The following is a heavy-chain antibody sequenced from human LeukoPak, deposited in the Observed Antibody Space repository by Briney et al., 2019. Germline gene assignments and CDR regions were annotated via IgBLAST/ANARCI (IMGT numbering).Heavy chain of an antibody. V-gene: IGHV3-7*04. CDR2: IKEDGSEK. D-gene: IGHD6-13*01. J-gene: IGHJ5*02. CDR1: GYSFGSYW. CDR3: ARAYSNIWYNCSDP. Sequence: PGGSLRLSCAASGYSFGSYWMNWVRQAPGKGLEWVANIKEDGSEKYYVDSVRGRFTISRDNAKSSLYLQMNSLRADDTAVYYCARAYSNIWYNCSDPWGQGTLVTVSS.